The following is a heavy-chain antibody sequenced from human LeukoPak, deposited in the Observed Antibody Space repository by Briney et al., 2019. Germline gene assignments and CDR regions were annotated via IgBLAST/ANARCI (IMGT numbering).Heavy chain of an antibody. D-gene: IGHD6-19*01. CDR1: GFSFSDAW. V-gene: IGHV3-15*04. CDR2: IESKTDGGTT. CDR3: TTERSSGWYGYYYYYMDV. Sequence: PGGSLRLSCAASGFSFSDAWMSWVRQIPGKGLEWVGRIESKTDGGTTDYAAPAKGRFTISGDDSTNTLYLQMNSLKSEDTAVYYCTTERSSGWYGYYYYYMDVWGKGTTVTVSS. J-gene: IGHJ6*03.